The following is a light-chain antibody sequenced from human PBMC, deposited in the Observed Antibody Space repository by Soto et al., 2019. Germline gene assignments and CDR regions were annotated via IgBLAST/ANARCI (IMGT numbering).Light chain of an antibody. CDR1: SSNIGGNS. CDR2: DDN. CDR3: GSWDSSLSAYV. Sequence: QSVLTQPPWVCAAPGQNVTTSCSGSSSNIGGNSVSWYQQLPGTAPKLLIYDDNKRPSGIPDRFSGSKSGTSATLGITGFQTGDEADYYCGSWDSSLSAYVFGTGSKVTVL. V-gene: IGLV1-51*01. J-gene: IGLJ1*01.